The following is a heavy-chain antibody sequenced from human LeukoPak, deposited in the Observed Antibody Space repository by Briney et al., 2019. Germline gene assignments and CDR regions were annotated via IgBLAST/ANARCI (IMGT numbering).Heavy chain of an antibody. CDR1: GGTFSSYA. J-gene: IGHJ6*03. D-gene: IGHD4-23*01. CDR3: ARAPTVVTGYYMDV. CDR2: IIPIFGTA. Sequence: SVKVSCKTSGGTFSSYAISWVRQAPGQGLEWMEGIIPIFGTANYAQKFQGRVTITTDESTSTAYMELSSLGSEDTAVYYCARAPTVVTGYYMDVWGKGTTVTVSS. V-gene: IGHV1-69*05.